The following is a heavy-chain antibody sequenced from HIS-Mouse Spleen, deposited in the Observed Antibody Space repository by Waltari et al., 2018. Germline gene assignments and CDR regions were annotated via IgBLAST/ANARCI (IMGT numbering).Heavy chain of an antibody. CDR2: INPNSGGT. Sequence: VQLVQSGAEVKNPGPSVRVPCNPSGTTSPAHHFPWVRQAPGKGLEWMGWINPNSGGTNYAQKFQGRVTMTRDTSISTAYMELSRLRSDDTAVYYCARDRGWGFSPWGQGTLVTVSS. D-gene: IGHD6-19*01. J-gene: IGHJ5*02. V-gene: IGHV1-2*02. CDR1: GTTSPAHH. CDR3: ARDRGWGFSP.